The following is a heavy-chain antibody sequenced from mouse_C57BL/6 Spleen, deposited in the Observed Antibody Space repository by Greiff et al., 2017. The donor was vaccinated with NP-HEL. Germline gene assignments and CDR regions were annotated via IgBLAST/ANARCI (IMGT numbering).Heavy chain of an antibody. Sequence: EVQLVESGPGMVKPSQSLSLTCTVTGYSITSGYDWHWIRHFPGNKLEWMGYISYSGSTNYNPSLKSRISITHDTSKNHFFLKLNSVTTEDTATYYCARGDTTVGYFDYWGQGTTLTVSS. D-gene: IGHD1-1*01. V-gene: IGHV3-1*01. J-gene: IGHJ2*01. CDR3: ARGDTTVGYFDY. CDR1: GYSITSGYD. CDR2: ISYSGST.